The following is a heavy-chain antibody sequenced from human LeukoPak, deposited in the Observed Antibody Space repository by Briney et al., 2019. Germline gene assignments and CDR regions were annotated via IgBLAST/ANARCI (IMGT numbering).Heavy chain of an antibody. CDR3: ARVGARGDWFDY. Sequence: GGSLRLSCAASGFTFSTYNMLWVRQTPGKGLEWLYYINSGGSAVHYADSVKDRFTFSRDNAKSSVYLQMNSLRVEDTGIYYCARVGARGDWFDYWGQGTWVTVFS. D-gene: IGHD3-16*01. CDR1: GFTFSTYN. CDR2: INSGGSAV. V-gene: IGHV3-48*01. J-gene: IGHJ5*01.